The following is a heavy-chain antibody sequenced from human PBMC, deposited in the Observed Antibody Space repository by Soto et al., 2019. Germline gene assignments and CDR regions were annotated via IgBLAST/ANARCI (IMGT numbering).Heavy chain of an antibody. V-gene: IGHV3-13*01. Sequence: EVQLVESGGGLVQPGGSLRLSCAASGFTFSSYDMHWVRQATGKGLEWVSAIGTAGDTYYPGSVKGRFTISRENAKNSLYLQMNSLRAEDTAVYYCARELPIAAAGTSAFDIWGQGTMVTVSS. D-gene: IGHD6-13*01. J-gene: IGHJ3*02. CDR1: GFTFSSYD. CDR3: ARELPIAAAGTSAFDI. CDR2: IGTAGDT.